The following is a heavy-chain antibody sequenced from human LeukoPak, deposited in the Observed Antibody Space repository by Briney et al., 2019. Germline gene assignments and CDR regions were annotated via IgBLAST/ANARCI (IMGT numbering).Heavy chain of an antibody. V-gene: IGHV3-11*01. CDR1: GFTFSDYC. CDR2: ISSSGSTI. J-gene: IGHJ4*02. Sequence: GGSLRLSCAASGFTFSDYCMSWIRQAPGKGLEWISYISSSGSTIYYADSVKGRVTISRDNSKNTLYLQMNSLRAEDTAVYYCARSGYNRFDYWGQGTLVTVSS. CDR3: ARSGYNRFDY. D-gene: IGHD5-24*01.